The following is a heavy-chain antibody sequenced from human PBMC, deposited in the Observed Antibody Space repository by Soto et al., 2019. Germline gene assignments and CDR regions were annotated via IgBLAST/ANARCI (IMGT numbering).Heavy chain of an antibody. V-gene: IGHV4-39*01. CDR1: GGSISNSDYF. CDR2: ISHTGSP. CDR3: ASQLESTTYFDY. D-gene: IGHD1-1*01. Sequence: SETLSLTYTVSGGSISNSDYFWAWMRQPLGKGLEWVGTISHTGSPRYNPSLKSRVTISVDTSKNQFSLRLPSVTAADTAVFYCASQLESTTYFDYWGRGTLVTVSS. J-gene: IGHJ4*02.